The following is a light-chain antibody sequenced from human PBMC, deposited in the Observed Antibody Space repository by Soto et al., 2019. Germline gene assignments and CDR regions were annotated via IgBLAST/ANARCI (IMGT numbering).Light chain of an antibody. CDR1: QSVSSNS. V-gene: IGKV3-20*01. CDR2: GAS. CDR3: QQYGSSPT. J-gene: IGKJ5*01. Sequence: EIVLMQSPGTLSLSPGERATLSCRASQSVSSNSLAWYQQKPGQAPRLLIYGASSRATGIPDRFSGSGFGTDFTLTISRLEPEDFAVYYCQQYGSSPTFGQGTRLEIK.